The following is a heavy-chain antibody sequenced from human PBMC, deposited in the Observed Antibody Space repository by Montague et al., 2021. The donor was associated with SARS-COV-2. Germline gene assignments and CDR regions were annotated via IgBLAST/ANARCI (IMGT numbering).Heavy chain of an antibody. CDR2: VDQGGKT. D-gene: IGHD1-26*01. CDR1: GGSFHIFS. J-gene: IGHJ4*02. CDR3: ARGTRVVGVTPGFRW. Sequence: SETLSLTCAVYGGSFHIFSWGWIRQSPGKGLEWIGEVDQGGKTNYNPSLKSRVTISVDTSKNQFSLNLTSVTAADAAMYYRARGTRVVGVTPGFRWWGQGTQVAVSS. V-gene: IGHV4-34*01.